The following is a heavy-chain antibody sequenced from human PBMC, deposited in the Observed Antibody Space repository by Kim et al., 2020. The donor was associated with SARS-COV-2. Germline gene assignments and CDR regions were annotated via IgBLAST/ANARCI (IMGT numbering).Heavy chain of an antibody. CDR1: GFTFSSFA. V-gene: IGHV3-23*01. CDR3: AKDCSTAYCIRNPGSVTYGMDV. J-gene: IGHJ6*02. Sequence: GGSLRLSCAASGFTFSSFAMTWVRQAPGKGLEWVSTLSGSSGSTYYADSVKGRFTISRDNSKNTLYLQMNSLRAEDTATYYCAKDCSTAYCIRNPGSVTYGMDVWGQGTTVTVSS. D-gene: IGHD2-2*01. CDR2: LSGSSGST.